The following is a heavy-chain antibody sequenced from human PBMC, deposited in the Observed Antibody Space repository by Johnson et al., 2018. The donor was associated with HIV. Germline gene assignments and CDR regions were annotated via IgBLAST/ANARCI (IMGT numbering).Heavy chain of an antibody. V-gene: IGHV3-23*04. CDR3: AKNRVPASYDAFDF. CDR1: GFIFNKYA. Sequence: VQLVESGGGLVQPGGSLRLSCAASGFIFNKYAMNWVRQAPGKGLEWVSSISGSGGSTYYADSMRGRFTISRDNSKNTLYLQMNSLRAEDTAVYYCAKNRVPASYDAFDFWGQVKIGTVSS. J-gene: IGHJ3*01. D-gene: IGHD1-26*01. CDR2: ISGSGGST.